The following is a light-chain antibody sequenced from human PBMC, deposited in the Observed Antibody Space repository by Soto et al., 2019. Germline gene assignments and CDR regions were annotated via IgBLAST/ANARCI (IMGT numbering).Light chain of an antibody. V-gene: IGLV2-14*01. CDR1: SSDIGAYNY. CDR2: EVT. CDR3: TSYTSASTRV. Sequence: QSVLAQPASVSGSPGQSITISCTGTSSDIGAYNYVSWYQHRPGKAPKLMIHEVTHRPSGASNRFPGSKSGNTASLTISGLQAEDEADYFCTSYTSASTRVFGTGKKVIVL. J-gene: IGLJ1*01.